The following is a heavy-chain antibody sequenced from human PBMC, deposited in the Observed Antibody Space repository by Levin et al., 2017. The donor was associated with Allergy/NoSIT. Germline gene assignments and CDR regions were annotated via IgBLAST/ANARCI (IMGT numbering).Heavy chain of an antibody. CDR3: ARDLVDTPLDLDY. CDR2: INPNSGGT. V-gene: IGHV1-2*02. D-gene: IGHD5-18*01. Sequence: GESLKISCKTSGYTFTDYYIHWVRQAPGLGLEWMGWINPNSGGTNYAQKFQGRVTMTRDTSISTAYMELSRLTSDDTAVYYCARDLVDTPLDLDYWGQGTLVTVSS. CDR1: GYTFTDYY. J-gene: IGHJ4*02.